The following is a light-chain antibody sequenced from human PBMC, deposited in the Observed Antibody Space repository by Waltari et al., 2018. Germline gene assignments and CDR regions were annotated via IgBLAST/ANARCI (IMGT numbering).Light chain of an antibody. J-gene: IGLJ2*01. CDR2: EVN. Sequence: QSAPTQPASVSGSPGQSITITCTGTNNAIGSYYFVSWYQQHPGHTPKVIIFEVNNRPSGVSNRFSGSKSGNTASLTVSGLQPEDEADYYCCSYAGTPRVVFGGGTKLTVL. V-gene: IGLV2-23*02. CDR1: NNAIGSYYF. CDR3: CSYAGTPRVV.